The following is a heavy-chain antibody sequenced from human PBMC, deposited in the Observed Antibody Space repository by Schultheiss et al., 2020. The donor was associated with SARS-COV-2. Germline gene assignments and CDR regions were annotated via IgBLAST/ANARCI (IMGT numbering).Heavy chain of an antibody. V-gene: IGHV3-11*04. Sequence: GGSLRLSCATSGFTFSDYYMNWVRQAPGKGLEWVSYISSSGSTIYYADSVKGRFTISRDNAKNSLYLQMNSLRAEDTAVYYCASRNYDILTGYYSGDDYWGQGTLVTVSS. D-gene: IGHD3-9*01. CDR1: GFTFSDYY. CDR2: ISSSGSTI. J-gene: IGHJ4*02. CDR3: ASRNYDILTGYYSGDDY.